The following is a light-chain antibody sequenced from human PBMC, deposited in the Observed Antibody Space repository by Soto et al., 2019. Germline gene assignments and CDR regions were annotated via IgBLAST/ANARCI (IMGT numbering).Light chain of an antibody. J-gene: IGKJ1*01. V-gene: IGKV1-5*01. Sequence: DIQMTQSPSTLSGSVGDRVTITCRASQSSSSWLAWYQQKPGKAPNLLIYDASSLASGVPSRFRGSGSGTEFTLTISSLQPDDSGTYYCQQYNTYWETFGQGTKVDI. CDR2: DAS. CDR1: QSSSSW. CDR3: QQYNTYWET.